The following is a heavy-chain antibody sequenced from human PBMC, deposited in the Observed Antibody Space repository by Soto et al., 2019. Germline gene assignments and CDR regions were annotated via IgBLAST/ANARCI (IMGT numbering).Heavy chain of an antibody. D-gene: IGHD3-22*01. J-gene: IGHJ6*02. Sequence: SDTLSLTCTVSGGSIISSSYYWGWIRQPPGKGLEWIGNVYYGGSTYYNPSLKSRVTISVETSKSQFSLKLSSVTAADTAVYYCAGGDYYHSSGYYFYYYTMDVWGQGTTVTVSS. CDR2: VYYGGST. CDR3: AGGDYYHSSGYYFYYYTMDV. CDR1: GGSIISSSYY. V-gene: IGHV4-39*01.